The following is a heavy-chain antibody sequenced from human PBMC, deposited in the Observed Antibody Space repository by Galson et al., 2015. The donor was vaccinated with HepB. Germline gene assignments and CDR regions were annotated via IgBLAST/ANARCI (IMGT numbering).Heavy chain of an antibody. Sequence: LRLSCAASGFTFSSYAMSWVRQAPGKGLEWVSSISGSGGRTYYADSVKGRLTISRDNSKNTLYLQMNSLRAEDTAVYYCAKEKSYSGYDLFDYWGQGTLVTVSS. J-gene: IGHJ4*02. V-gene: IGHV3-23*01. CDR3: AKEKSYSGYDLFDY. CDR2: ISGSGGRT. D-gene: IGHD5-12*01. CDR1: GFTFSSYA.